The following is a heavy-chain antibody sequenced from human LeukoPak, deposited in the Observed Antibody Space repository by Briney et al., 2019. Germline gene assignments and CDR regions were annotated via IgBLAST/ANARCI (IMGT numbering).Heavy chain of an antibody. Sequence: PSETLSLTCTVSGGSISSYYWSWIRQPPGKGLEWIGYIYYSGSTNYNPSLKSRVTISVDTSKNQFSLKLSSVTAADTAVYYCARVRDGYSLFDYWSQGTLVTVSS. V-gene: IGHV4-59*01. J-gene: IGHJ4*02. CDR1: GGSISSYY. D-gene: IGHD5-24*01. CDR3: ARVRDGYSLFDY. CDR2: IYYSGST.